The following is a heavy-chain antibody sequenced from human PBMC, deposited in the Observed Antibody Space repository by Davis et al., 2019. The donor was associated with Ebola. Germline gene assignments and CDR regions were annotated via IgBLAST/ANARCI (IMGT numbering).Heavy chain of an antibody. CDR1: GFTFSAYS. Sequence: GGSLRLSCAASGFTFSAYSMNWVRQATGKGLEWVSGIGTAGDTYYPGSVKGRFTISREDGKYSLYLQMNSLRAGDTAVYYCARQKYDYGDYGDYGIGHYYGMDVWGKGTTVTVSS. D-gene: IGHD4-17*01. V-gene: IGHV3-13*01. CDR3: ARQKYDYGDYGDYGIGHYYGMDV. CDR2: IGTAGDT. J-gene: IGHJ6*04.